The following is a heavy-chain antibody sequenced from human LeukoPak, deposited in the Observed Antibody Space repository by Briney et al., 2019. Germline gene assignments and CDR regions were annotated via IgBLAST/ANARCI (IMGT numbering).Heavy chain of an antibody. CDR1: GFTFSVYA. J-gene: IGHJ4*02. D-gene: IGHD4-11*01. V-gene: IGHV3-23*01. CDR3: AKYQHGNDYNGCDY. Sequence: PGGSLRLSCEASGFTFSVYAMTWVRQAPGKGLEWVSSIGSDDKTHYSESVKGRFAISRDNSKSMLFLHMNSLRAEDTALYYCAKYQHGNDYNGCDYWGQGTLVTVSS. CDR2: IGSDDKT.